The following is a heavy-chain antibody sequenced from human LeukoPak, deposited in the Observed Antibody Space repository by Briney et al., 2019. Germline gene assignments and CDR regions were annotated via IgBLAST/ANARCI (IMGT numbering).Heavy chain of an antibody. Sequence: PGRPLRLSCAASGFTFSSYGMHWVRQAPGKGLEWVAVIWYDGSNKFYADSVKGRFTISRDNSKNTLYLQMNSLRAEDTAVYYCARDSSIVVVPTAISVDPWGQGTLVTVSS. CDR3: ARDSSIVVVPTAISVDP. D-gene: IGHD2-2*01. V-gene: IGHV3-33*01. CDR1: GFTFSSYG. CDR2: IWYDGSNK. J-gene: IGHJ5*02.